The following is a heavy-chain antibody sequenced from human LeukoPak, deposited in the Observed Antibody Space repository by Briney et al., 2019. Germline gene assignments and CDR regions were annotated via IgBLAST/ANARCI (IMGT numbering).Heavy chain of an antibody. Sequence: GASVKVSCKPSGYTFTSYGISSVRQAPGQGLEWMGWISAYNGNTNYAQKLQGRVTMTTDTSTSTAYMELRSLRSDDTAVYYCARVGYGSGWYSLDFDYWGQGTLVTVSS. V-gene: IGHV1-18*01. CDR3: ARVGYGSGWYSLDFDY. D-gene: IGHD6-19*01. J-gene: IGHJ4*02. CDR1: GYTFTSYG. CDR2: ISAYNGNT.